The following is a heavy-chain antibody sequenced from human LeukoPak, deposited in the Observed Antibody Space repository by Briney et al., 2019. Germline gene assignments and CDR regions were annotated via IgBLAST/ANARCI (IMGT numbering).Heavy chain of an antibody. Sequence: SVKDSCKASGGTFSSYAISWVRQAPGQGLEWMGGIIPIFGTANYAQKFQGRVTITADESTSTAYMELSSLRSEDTAVYYCARWDSSGFPAGYYYGMDVWGQGTTVTVSS. J-gene: IGHJ6*02. CDR3: ARWDSSGFPAGYYYGMDV. D-gene: IGHD6-19*01. V-gene: IGHV1-69*13. CDR1: GGTFSSYA. CDR2: IIPIFGTA.